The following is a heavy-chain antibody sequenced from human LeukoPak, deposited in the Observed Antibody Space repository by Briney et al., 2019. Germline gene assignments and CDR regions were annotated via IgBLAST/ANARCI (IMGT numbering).Heavy chain of an antibody. CDR2: INPSGGST. D-gene: IGHD2-15*01. V-gene: IGHV1-46*01. J-gene: IGHJ1*01. Sequence: ASVKVSCKASGYTFTSYYMHWVRQAPGQGLEWMGIINPSGGSTSYAQKFQGRVTITRNTSISTAYMELSSLMSDDTAIYYCARGGGGLQHWGQGTLVTVSS. CDR3: ARGGGGLQH. CDR1: GYTFTSYY.